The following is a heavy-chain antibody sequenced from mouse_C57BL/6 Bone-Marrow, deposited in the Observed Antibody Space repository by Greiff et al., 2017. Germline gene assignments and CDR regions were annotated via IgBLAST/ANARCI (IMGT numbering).Heavy chain of an antibody. Sequence: VKLQQSGPGLVQPSQSLSITCTVSGFSLTSYGVHWVRQSPGKGLEWLGVIWSCGSTDYNAAFISRLSISKDNSKSQVFFKMNSLQADDTAIYYCARKGTNWAFGYWGQGTSVTVSS. J-gene: IGHJ4*01. CDR2: IWSCGST. CDR1: GFSLTSYG. CDR3: ARKGTNWAFGY. V-gene: IGHV2-2*01. D-gene: IGHD4-1*01.